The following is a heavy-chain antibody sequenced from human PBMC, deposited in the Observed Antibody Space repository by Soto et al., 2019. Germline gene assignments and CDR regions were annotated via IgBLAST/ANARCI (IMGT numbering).Heavy chain of an antibody. D-gene: IGHD5-12*01. V-gene: IGHV1-69*06. Sequence: QVQLVQSGAEVMKPGSSVKVSCKASGGTFSSYAISWVRQAPGQGLEWMGGIIPNFGTANYAQKFQGRVTITADKATSTAYMELSSLRSEDTAVYYCARAEMATTDYYYYGMDVWGQGTTVTVSS. CDR3: ARAEMATTDYYYYGMDV. CDR2: IIPNFGTA. CDR1: GGTFSSYA. J-gene: IGHJ6*02.